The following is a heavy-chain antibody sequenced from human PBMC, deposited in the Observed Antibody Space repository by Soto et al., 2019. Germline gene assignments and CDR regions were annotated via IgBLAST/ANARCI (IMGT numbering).Heavy chain of an antibody. V-gene: IGHV1-69*01. Sequence: QVQLVQSGAEVKKPGSSVKVSCKASGGTFSSYAISWVRQAPGQGLEWMGGIIPIFGTANYAQKFQGRVKISADESKSTAYRELRSLRSEDTAVYYCARKCHDSNYYYGMYVWGQGTTVTGSS. J-gene: IGHJ6*02. CDR2: IIPIFGTA. CDR1: GGTFSSYA. CDR3: ARKCHDSNYYYGMYV. D-gene: IGHD3-3*01.